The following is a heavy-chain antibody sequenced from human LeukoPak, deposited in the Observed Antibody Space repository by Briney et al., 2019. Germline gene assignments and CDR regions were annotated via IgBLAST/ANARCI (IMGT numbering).Heavy chain of an antibody. CDR3: ARQGYCSGGSCHGDFQH. CDR1: GGSISSYY. Sequence: SETLSLTCTVSGGSISSYYWSWIRQPPGKRLEYIGYIYYRGSTNSNPSLRSRVTISVDTSKNQFSLKLSSVTAADTAVYYCARQGYCSGGSCHGDFQHWGQGTLVTVSS. CDR2: IYYRGST. V-gene: IGHV4-59*01. D-gene: IGHD2-15*01. J-gene: IGHJ1*01.